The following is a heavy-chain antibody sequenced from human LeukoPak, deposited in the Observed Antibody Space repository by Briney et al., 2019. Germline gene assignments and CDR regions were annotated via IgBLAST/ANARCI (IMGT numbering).Heavy chain of an antibody. CDR1: GSTFGDYA. CDR3: TRDRGAYNLYDY. V-gene: IGHV3-49*03. CDR2: IRSKAYGETA. Sequence: GGSLRLSCTASGSTFGDYAMSWIRQAPGKGLEWVGFIRSKAYGETADYAASVKGRFTISRDDSRAIAYLQMNSLKTEDTAVYHCTRDRGAYNLYDYWGQGTLVTVSS. J-gene: IGHJ4*02. D-gene: IGHD1-1*01.